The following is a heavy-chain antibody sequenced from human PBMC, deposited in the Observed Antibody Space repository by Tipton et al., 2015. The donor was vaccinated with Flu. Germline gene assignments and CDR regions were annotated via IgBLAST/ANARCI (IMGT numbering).Heavy chain of an antibody. D-gene: IGHD3-10*01. CDR1: GYSISSGYY. J-gene: IGHJ4*02. CDR2: IYHSGST. Sequence: TLSLTCGVSGYSISSGYYWGWIRQPPGKGLEWIGSIYHSGSTYYNPSLKSRVTISVDTSKTQFSLKLSSVTAADTAVYYCARLTYYYGSGSSDYWGQGTLVTVSS. V-gene: IGHV4-38-2*01. CDR3: ARLTYYYGSGSSDY.